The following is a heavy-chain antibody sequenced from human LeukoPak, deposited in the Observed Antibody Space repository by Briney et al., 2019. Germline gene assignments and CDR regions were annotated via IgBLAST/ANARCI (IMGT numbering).Heavy chain of an antibody. CDR3: ARDPYDSSGYYWSGDY. J-gene: IGHJ4*02. CDR1: GYTLTELS. Sequence: ASVKVSCKVSGYTLTELSMHWVRQAPGKGLEWMGGFDPEDGETIYAQKFQGRVTMTEDTSTDTAYMELSSLRSEDTAVYYCARDPYDSSGYYWSGDYWGQGTLVTVSS. D-gene: IGHD3-22*01. CDR2: FDPEDGET. V-gene: IGHV1-24*01.